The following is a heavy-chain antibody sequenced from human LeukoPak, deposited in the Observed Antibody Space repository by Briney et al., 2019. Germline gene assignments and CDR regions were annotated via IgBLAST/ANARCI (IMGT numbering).Heavy chain of an antibody. CDR2: INMDGSST. D-gene: IGHD7-27*01. CDR1: GFTFSSYW. CDR3: AREGTGDYLDY. J-gene: IGHJ4*02. Sequence: GGSLRLSCAASGFTFSSYWMHWVRQAPGKGLVWVSRINMDGSSTYYADSVKGRFTISRDNAKNTLYLQMTSLRPEDTAVYFCAREGTGDYLDYWGQGTRVTVSP. V-gene: IGHV3-74*01.